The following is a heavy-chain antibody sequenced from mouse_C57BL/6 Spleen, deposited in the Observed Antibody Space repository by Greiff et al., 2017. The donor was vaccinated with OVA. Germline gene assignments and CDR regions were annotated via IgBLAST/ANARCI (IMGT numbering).Heavy chain of an antibody. V-gene: IGHV1-26*01. CDR1: GYTFTDYY. CDR3: ASGDYDYDDYAMDY. Sequence: EVQLQQSGPELVKPGASVKISCKASGYTFTDYYMNWVKQSHGKSLEWIGDINPNNGGTSYNQKFKGKATLTVDKSSSTAYMELRSLTSEDSAVYYCASGDYDYDDYAMDYWGQGTSVTVSS. J-gene: IGHJ4*01. D-gene: IGHD2-4*01. CDR2: INPNNGGT.